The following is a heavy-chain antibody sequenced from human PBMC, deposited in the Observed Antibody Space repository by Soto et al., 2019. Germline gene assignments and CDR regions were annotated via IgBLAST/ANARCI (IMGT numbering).Heavy chain of an antibody. D-gene: IGHD2-15*01. CDR2: ISTYDGNT. V-gene: IGHV1-18*01. J-gene: IGHJ4*02. CDR1: VYTFTTYA. CDR3: ARGLVVGYCSGGSCYPPTFLGY. Sequence: AASVKVSCTASVYTFTTYAISWVRQEPGQGLEWMGWISTYDGNTDYAQKLQGRVTMTTDTSTSTAYMELRSLRSDDTAVYYCARGLVVGYCSGGSCYPPTFLGYWGQGTLVTVSS.